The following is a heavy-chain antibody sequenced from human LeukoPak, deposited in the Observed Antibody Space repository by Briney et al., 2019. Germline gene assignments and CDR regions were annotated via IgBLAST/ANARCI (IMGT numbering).Heavy chain of an antibody. CDR2: ISYDGSNK. D-gene: IGHD3-22*01. CDR1: GFTFSSYG. CDR3: AKDVLYHYYDNSGYLFDY. Sequence: GRSLRLSCAASGFTFSSYGMHWVRQAPGKVLEWVAVISYDGSNKYYADSVKGRFTISRDNSKNTLYLQMNSLRAEDTAVYYCAKDVLYHYYDNSGYLFDYWGQGTLVTVSS. V-gene: IGHV3-30*18. J-gene: IGHJ4*02.